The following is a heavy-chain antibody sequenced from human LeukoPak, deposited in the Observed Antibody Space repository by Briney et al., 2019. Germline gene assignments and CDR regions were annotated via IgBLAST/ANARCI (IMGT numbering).Heavy chain of an antibody. D-gene: IGHD2-15*01. CDR1: GFTFSSYA. V-gene: IGHV3-23*01. CDR3: AKDTALDCSGGSCYRIFDY. Sequence: GGSLRLSCAASGFTFSSYAMSWVRQAPGKGLEWVSAISGSGGSTYYADSVKGRFTISRDNSKNTLYLQMNSLRTEDTAVYYCAKDTALDCSGGSCYRIFDYWGQGTLVPASS. CDR2: ISGSGGST. J-gene: IGHJ4*02.